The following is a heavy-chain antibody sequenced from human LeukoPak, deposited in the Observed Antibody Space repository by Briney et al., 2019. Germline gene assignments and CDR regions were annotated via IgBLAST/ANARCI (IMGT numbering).Heavy chain of an antibody. CDR3: AKDLNPTMIVVVIKVGFDY. CDR1: GFTFSSYA. J-gene: IGHJ4*02. D-gene: IGHD3-22*01. Sequence: GGSLRLSCAASGFTFSSYAMSWIRQAPEKGLEWVSAISGRGGSTYYADSVKGRFTISRDNSKNTLYLQMNSLRAEDTAVYYCAKDLNPTMIVVVIKVGFDYWGQGTLVTVSS. CDR2: ISGRGGST. V-gene: IGHV3-23*01.